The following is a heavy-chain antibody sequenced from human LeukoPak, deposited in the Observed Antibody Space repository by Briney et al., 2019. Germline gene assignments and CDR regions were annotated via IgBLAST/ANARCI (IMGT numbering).Heavy chain of an antibody. Sequence: GESLKISCKGSGXRFTSYWIGWVRQMPGKGLEWMGIIYPGDSDTRYSPSFQGQVTISADKSISTAYLQWSSLKASDTAMYYCARHDSLDGGQSDYWGQGTLVTVSS. CDR2: IYPGDSDT. D-gene: IGHD2-15*01. CDR1: GXRFTSYW. V-gene: IGHV5-51*01. CDR3: ARHDSLDGGQSDY. J-gene: IGHJ4*02.